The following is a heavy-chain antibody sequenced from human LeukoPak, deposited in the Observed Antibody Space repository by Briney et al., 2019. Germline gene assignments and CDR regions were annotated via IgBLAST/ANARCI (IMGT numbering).Heavy chain of an antibody. J-gene: IGHJ4*02. V-gene: IGHV3-53*01. CDR2: IYSGVST. Sequence: PGGSLRLSCAASGVTATSNYMSWVSQAPGKGLEWVSVIYSGVSTTYAASVKGRFTISRHNSMNTLDLQMNSLSAEDTAVYYCPIYTAMGHWGQGTLVAVSS. CDR3: PIYTAMGH. D-gene: IGHD5-18*01. CDR1: GVTATSNY.